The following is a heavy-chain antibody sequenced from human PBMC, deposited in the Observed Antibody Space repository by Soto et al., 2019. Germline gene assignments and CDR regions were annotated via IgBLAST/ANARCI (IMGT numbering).Heavy chain of an antibody. CDR1: GGSISSSGSH. CDR3: ARLITYYFATSGYYYDC. V-gene: IGHV4-39*01. D-gene: IGHD3-22*01. Sequence: SETLSLTCTVAGGSISSSGSHWDWIRQPPGKGLEWIGSFDNSGRTYYNPSPKSRVTISVDTSKNQFSLMVRSVTAADTAVYYCARLITYYFATSGYYYDCWGQGTLVTVS. J-gene: IGHJ4*02. CDR2: FDNSGRT.